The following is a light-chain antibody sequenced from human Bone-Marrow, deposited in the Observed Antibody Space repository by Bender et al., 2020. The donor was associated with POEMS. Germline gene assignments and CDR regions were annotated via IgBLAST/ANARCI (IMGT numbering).Light chain of an antibody. J-gene: IGLJ1*01. V-gene: IGLV2-14*03. Sequence: QSALTQPASVSGSPGQSITISCTGTSSDIGTYSYVSWYQNHPGKAPKLMMYNVDNRPSGVSSRFSGSKSGNTASLTVSGLQAEDEADYYCSSYAGSNNFVFGTGTKVTVL. CDR2: NVD. CDR3: SSYAGSNNFV. CDR1: SSDIGTYSY.